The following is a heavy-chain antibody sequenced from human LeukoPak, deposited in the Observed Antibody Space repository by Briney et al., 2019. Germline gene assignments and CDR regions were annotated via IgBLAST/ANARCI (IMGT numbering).Heavy chain of an antibody. CDR1: GFTFSSYG. J-gene: IGHJ4*02. CDR3: AKDYLSCGGNPRHFDY. D-gene: IGHD4-23*01. Sequence: GGSLRLSCAASGFTFSSYGMHWVRQAPGKGLEWVAVISYDGSNKYYADSVKGRFTISRDNSKNTLYLQMNSLRAEDTAVYYCAKDYLSCGGNPRHFDYWGQGTLVTVSS. V-gene: IGHV3-30*18. CDR2: ISYDGSNK.